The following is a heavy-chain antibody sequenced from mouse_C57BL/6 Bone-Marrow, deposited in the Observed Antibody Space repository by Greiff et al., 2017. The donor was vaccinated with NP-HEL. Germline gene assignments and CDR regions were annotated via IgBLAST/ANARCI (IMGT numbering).Heavy chain of an antibody. CDR2: TFYSGIT. Sequence: DVMLVESGPSLVRPSQTLSLTCTVTGFSINSDCYWIWIRQFPGNKLEYIGYTFYSGITYYNPSLESRTYITRDTSKNQFSLKLSSVTTEDTATYYCARAYYYGSSYYYAMDYWGQGTSVTVSS. V-gene: IGHV3-3*01. J-gene: IGHJ4*01. D-gene: IGHD1-1*01. CDR3: ARAYYYGSSYYYAMDY. CDR1: GFSINSDCY.